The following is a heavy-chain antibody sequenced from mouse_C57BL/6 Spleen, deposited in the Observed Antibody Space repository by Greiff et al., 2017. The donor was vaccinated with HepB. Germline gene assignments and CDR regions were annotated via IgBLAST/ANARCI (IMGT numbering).Heavy chain of an antibody. Sequence: EVKLVESGGGLVKPGGSLKLSCAASGFTFSSYAMSWVRQTPEKRLEWVATISDGGSYTYYPDNVKGRFTISRDNAKNNRYLQMSHLKSEDTAMYYCARDGDGYSAWFAYWGQGTLVTVSA. D-gene: IGHD2-3*01. CDR2: ISDGGSYT. J-gene: IGHJ3*01. CDR1: GFTFSSYA. CDR3: ARDGDGYSAWFAY. V-gene: IGHV5-4*01.